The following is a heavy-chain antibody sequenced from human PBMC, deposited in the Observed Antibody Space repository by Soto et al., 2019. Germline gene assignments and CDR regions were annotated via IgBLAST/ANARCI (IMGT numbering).Heavy chain of an antibody. CDR1: GYTFTGHY. CDR3: GRGRSGQIVVFY. J-gene: IGHJ4*02. D-gene: IGHD1-26*01. Sequence: ASVKVSCKASGYTFTGHYIHWVRQAPEQGPEWMGEIGPESGATRYAQRFQGGVTMTRDMSITTVYMELNNLSPDDTAVYYCGRGRSGQIVVFYWGQGTPVTLSA. V-gene: IGHV1-2*02. CDR2: IGPESGAT.